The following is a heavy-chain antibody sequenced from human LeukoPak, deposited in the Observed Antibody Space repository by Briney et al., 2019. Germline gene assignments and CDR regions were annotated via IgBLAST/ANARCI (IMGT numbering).Heavy chain of an antibody. V-gene: IGHV3-11*01. CDR3: ARVGYGSGSYYIGIPANYYYYYYMDV. CDR1: GFTFSDYY. Sequence: PGGSLRLSCAASGFTFSDYYMSWIRQAPGKGLEWVSYISSSGSTIYYADSVKGRFTISRDNAKNSLYLQMNSLRAEDTAVYYCARVGYGSGSYYIGIPANYYYYYYMDVWGKGTTVTISS. CDR2: ISSSGSTI. J-gene: IGHJ6*03. D-gene: IGHD3-10*01.